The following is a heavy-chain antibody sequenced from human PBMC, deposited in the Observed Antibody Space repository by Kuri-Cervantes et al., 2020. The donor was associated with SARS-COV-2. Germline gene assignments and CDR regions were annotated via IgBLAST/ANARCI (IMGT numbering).Heavy chain of an antibody. V-gene: IGHV4-38-2*02. CDR3: ARDDSSSSPFDYYYYYMDV. J-gene: IGHJ6*03. D-gene: IGHD6-6*01. Sequence: GSLRLSCAVSGYSISSGYYWGWIRQPPGKGLEWIGSIYHSGSTYYNPSLKSRVTISVDTSKNQFSLKLSSVTAADTAVYYCARDDSSSSPFDYYYYYMDVWGKGTTVTVSS. CDR1: GYSISSGYY. CDR2: IYHSGST.